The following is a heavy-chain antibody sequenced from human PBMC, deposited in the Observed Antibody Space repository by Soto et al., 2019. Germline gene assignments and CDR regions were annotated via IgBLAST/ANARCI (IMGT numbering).Heavy chain of an antibody. D-gene: IGHD3-10*01. J-gene: IGHJ4*02. Sequence: VQLVESGGGLVQPGGSLRLSCAASGFTFTRYWMAWVRQAPGKGLEWVANINQDGSQKYYLDSVKGRFTISRDNAKNSLYMQMNSLRTDDTAVYYCARTGEDYWGQGILVTVSS. CDR3: ARTGEDY. V-gene: IGHV3-7*01. CDR2: INQDGSQK. CDR1: GFTFTRYW.